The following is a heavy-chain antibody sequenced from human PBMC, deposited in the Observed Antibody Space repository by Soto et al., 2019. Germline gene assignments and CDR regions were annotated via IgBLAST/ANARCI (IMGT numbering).Heavy chain of an antibody. J-gene: IGHJ4*02. Sequence: QVQLQESGPGLVKPSQTLSLTCSVSGASTVSHYHWTWIRQPPGKGLEWMGYIFNSGTTFYNPSLPSLLSISMDTSGNHFSLELRSVTAADTAVYYCALALGPTTGLDYWGQGTLVTVSS. CDR3: ALALGPTTGLDY. CDR1: GASTVSHYH. V-gene: IGHV4-31*01. D-gene: IGHD1-26*01. CDR2: IFNSGTT.